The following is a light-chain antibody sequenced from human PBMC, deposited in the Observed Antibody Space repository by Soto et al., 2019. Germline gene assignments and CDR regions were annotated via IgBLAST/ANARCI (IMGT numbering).Light chain of an antibody. CDR3: QQYDKWPPWT. CDR2: DVS. CDR1: QSISNW. Sequence: DIQMTQSPSTLSASVGDRVTITCRASQSISNWLAWYQQKPGRAPKLLIYDVSSLESGVPSRFSGSASGTEFTLTISSLQPDDFATYYCQQYDKWPPWTFGQGTKVDIK. J-gene: IGKJ1*01. V-gene: IGKV1-5*01.